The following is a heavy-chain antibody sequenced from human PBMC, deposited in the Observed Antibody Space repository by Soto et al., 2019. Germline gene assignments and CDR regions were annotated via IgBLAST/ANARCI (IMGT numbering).Heavy chain of an antibody. Sequence: SVKVSCKASGGTFSSYAISWVRQAPGQGLEWMGGIIPIFGTANYAQKFQGRVTITADESTSTAYMELSSLRSEDTAVYYCARVVVVPAAIGYYYYGMDVWGQGTTVTVSS. V-gene: IGHV1-69*13. CDR3: ARVVVVPAAIGYYYYGMDV. CDR1: GGTFSSYA. CDR2: IIPIFGTA. J-gene: IGHJ6*02. D-gene: IGHD2-2*02.